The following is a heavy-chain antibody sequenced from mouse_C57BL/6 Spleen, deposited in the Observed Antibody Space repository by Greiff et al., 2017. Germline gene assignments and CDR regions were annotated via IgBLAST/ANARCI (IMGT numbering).Heavy chain of an antibody. Sequence: VQLQQSGPELVKPGASVKISCKASGYSFTGYYMHWVKQSHGNILDWIGYIYPYNGVSSYNQKFEGKATLTVDKSSSTAYMELRSLTSEDSAVYYCARAPDYYGSSYGAMDYWGQGTSVTVSS. J-gene: IGHJ4*01. CDR2: IYPYNGVS. CDR1: GYSFTGYY. V-gene: IGHV1-31*01. D-gene: IGHD1-1*01. CDR3: ARAPDYYGSSYGAMDY.